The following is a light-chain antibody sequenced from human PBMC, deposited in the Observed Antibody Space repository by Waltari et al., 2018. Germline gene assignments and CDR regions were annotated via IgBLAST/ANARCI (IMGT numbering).Light chain of an antibody. CDR2: DNK. Sequence: QSVLTQPPSVSAAPGQKVTISCSGSSSNIGNYFVSWYHQLPGATPKLLLYDNKKRPSGIPDRCSASKSGTSATLDITGLQIGDEADYYCATWDNSLTAVVFGGGTKLTVL. V-gene: IGLV1-51*01. J-gene: IGLJ2*01. CDR3: ATWDNSLTAVV. CDR1: SSNIGNYF.